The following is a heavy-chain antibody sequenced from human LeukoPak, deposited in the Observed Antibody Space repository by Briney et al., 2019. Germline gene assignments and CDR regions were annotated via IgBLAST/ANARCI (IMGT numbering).Heavy chain of an antibody. V-gene: IGHV4-61*01. J-gene: IGHJ5*02. D-gene: IGHD3-3*01. CDR1: GGSFSSGNYY. CDR3: ARRSGYSPNWFDP. CDR2: IYYSGST. Sequence: SETLSLTCTVSGGSFSSGNYYWSWIRQPPGKGLEWIGYIYYSGSTNYNPSLKSRVTVSVDTSKNQFSLKLTSVTAADTAVYYCARRSGYSPNWFDPWGQGTLVTVSS.